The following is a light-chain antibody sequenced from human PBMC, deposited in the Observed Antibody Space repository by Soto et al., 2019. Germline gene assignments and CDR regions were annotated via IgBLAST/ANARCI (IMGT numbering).Light chain of an antibody. CDR3: QQYGSSPLT. V-gene: IGKV3-20*01. CDR2: SAS. CDR1: QSVSDNY. Sequence: IVLTQSPGTLSLSPGERATLSCRASQSVSDNYLAWYQQKPGQAPRLLIYSASTRATGIPARFSGSGSGTEFTLTISSLQSGDAAVYYCQQYGSSPLTFGEGTKVDIK. J-gene: IGKJ4*02.